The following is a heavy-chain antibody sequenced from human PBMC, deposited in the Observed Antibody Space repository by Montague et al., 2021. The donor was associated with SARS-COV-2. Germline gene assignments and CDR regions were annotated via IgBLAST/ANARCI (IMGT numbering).Heavy chain of an antibody. CDR1: GGSISSYY. V-gene: IGHV4-59*01. J-gene: IGHJ4*01. CDR3: ARVFPRWLQFDPYFDY. D-gene: IGHD5-24*01. CDR2: IYYSGST. Sequence: LVKPTQTLSLTCTVSGGSISSYYWSWIRQPPGKGLEWIGYIYYSGSTNYNPSLKSRVTISVDTSKNQFSLKLSFVTAADTAVYYCARVFPRWLQFDPYFDYWGQGTLVTVSS.